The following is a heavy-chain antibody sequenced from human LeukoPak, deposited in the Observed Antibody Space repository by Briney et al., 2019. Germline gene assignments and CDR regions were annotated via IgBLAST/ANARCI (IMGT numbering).Heavy chain of an antibody. CDR3: AREVRGYQLDP. CDR2: FIPMFGKA. Sequence: SVKVSCKASGGTFSSYAVSWVRQAPGQGLEWMGRFIPMFGKANHAQNFQGRVTITTDESTCTAYMELSSLRSEDTAVYYCAREVRGYQLDPWGQGTLVTVSP. CDR1: GGTFSSYA. V-gene: IGHV1-69*05. J-gene: IGHJ5*02. D-gene: IGHD3-22*01.